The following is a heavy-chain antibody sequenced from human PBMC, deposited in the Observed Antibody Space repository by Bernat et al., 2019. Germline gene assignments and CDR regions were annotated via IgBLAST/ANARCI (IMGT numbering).Heavy chain of an antibody. CDR3: ARAHRTVVILGGYYFDY. J-gene: IGHJ4*02. Sequence: QLQLQESGPGLVKPSETLSLTCTVSGGSISSSNYYWGWIRQPPGKWLEWIGNIYYSGSTYYNPYLKSRVTISVDTSNNQFSLKLSSVTAADTAVYYCARAHRTVVILGGYYFDYWGQGTLVTVSS. D-gene: IGHD3-16*01. CDR1: GGSISSSNYY. V-gene: IGHV4-39*01. CDR2: IYYSGST.